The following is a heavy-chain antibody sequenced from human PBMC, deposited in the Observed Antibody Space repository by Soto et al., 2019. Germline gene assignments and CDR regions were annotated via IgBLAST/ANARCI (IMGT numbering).Heavy chain of an antibody. V-gene: IGHV4-39*01. CDR1: GGSISSSSFH. Sequence: SETLSLTCTVSGGSISSSSFHWGWIRQPPGKGLEWIGSIYYSGSTYYSPSLKSRVTISVDTSKNQFSLKLSSVTAADTAVYYCAIMERAAGTDWLFDPWGQGTLVTVSS. CDR2: IYYSGST. D-gene: IGHD3-9*01. CDR3: AIMERAAGTDWLFDP. J-gene: IGHJ5*02.